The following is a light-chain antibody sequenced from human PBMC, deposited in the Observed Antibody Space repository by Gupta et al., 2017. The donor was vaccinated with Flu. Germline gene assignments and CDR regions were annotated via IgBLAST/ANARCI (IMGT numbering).Light chain of an antibody. CDR2: STN. CDR3: ALYMGSGYWV. J-gene: IGLJ3*02. V-gene: IGLV8-61*01. CDR1: SGSVSPVYY. Sequence: QTVVTQEPSFSVCPGGTVTLTCALRSGSVSPVYYPRWYQQTPGQAPRTLIYSTNMRSSGVPDRFSGSILGNRAALTITGAQADEESDYYCALYMGSGYWVFGGGTKLTVL.